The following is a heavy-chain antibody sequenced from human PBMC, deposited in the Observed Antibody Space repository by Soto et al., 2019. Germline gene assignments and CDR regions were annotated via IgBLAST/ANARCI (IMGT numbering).Heavy chain of an antibody. J-gene: IGHJ5*02. CDR2: IDSSGEK. V-gene: IGHV2-26*01. D-gene: IGHD6-19*01. Sequence: QVTLKESGPVLVKPTETLTLRCTVSGLSITDSEMGVSWIRQPPGQPLEWLAHIDSSGEKSYRTFLKSRLAIPKDTSQSQIVLTMTNMDPADTATYYCARRHLAVAVSPWFDPWGQGIPVTVSS. CDR3: ARRHLAVAVSPWFDP. CDR1: GLSITDSEMG.